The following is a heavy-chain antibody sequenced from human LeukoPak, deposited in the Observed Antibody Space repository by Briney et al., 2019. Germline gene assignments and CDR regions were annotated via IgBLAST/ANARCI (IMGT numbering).Heavy chain of an antibody. D-gene: IGHD2-21*02. CDR2: IKKKGDGGTA. J-gene: IGHJ4*02. V-gene: IGHV3-15*01. CDR1: GFTFSNVW. CDR3: TTEGLPGSFDY. Sequence: GGSLRLSCAASGFTFSNVWMSWVRQAPGKGLEWVSRIKKKGDGGTAEYAAPVKSRFSISRDDSKNTVYLQMNSLEIEDTAMYYCTTEGLPGSFDYWGQGTLVTVSS.